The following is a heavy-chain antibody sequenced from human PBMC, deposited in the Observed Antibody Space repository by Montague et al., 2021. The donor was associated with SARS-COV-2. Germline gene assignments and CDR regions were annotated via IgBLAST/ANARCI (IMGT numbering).Heavy chain of an antibody. V-gene: IGHV3-33*06. CDR3: AKQFGYGSGSIDY. J-gene: IGHJ4*02. CDR1: GFTFSSYG. CDR2: IWYDGSNK. D-gene: IGHD3-10*01. Sequence: SLRLSCAASGFTFSSYGVHWVRQAPGKGLEWVAVIWYDGSNKYYADSVKGRFTISRDNSKNTLYLQMNSLRAEDTAVYYCAKQFGYGSGSIDYWGQGTLVTVSS.